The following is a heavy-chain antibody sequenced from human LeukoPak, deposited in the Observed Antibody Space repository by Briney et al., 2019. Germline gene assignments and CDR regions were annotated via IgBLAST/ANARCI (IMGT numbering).Heavy chain of an antibody. CDR1: GYTLTQLS. Sequence: ASVKVSCKVSGYTLTQLSIHWVRQAPGKGLEWMGGFDPEDGETIYAQKFQGRVTMTEDTSTDTAYMELRSLRSDDTAVYYCARGSTTGTTGFDYWGQGTLVTVSS. CDR2: FDPEDGET. CDR3: ARGSTTGTTGFDY. J-gene: IGHJ4*02. V-gene: IGHV1-24*01. D-gene: IGHD1-1*01.